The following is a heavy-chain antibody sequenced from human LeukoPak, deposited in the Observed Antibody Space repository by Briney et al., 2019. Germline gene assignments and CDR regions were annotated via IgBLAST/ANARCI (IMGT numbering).Heavy chain of an antibody. Sequence: SEPLSLPCTLSGRSLSSFYWRWMRQPPGKALEWIGYIYYSGSTNYNPSLKSRVTISVDTSKNQFSLKLSSVTAADTAVYYCARGGVFFDYWGQGTLVTVSS. J-gene: IGHJ4*02. D-gene: IGHD3-10*01. CDR1: GRSLSSFY. CDR2: IYYSGST. CDR3: ARGGVFFDY. V-gene: IGHV4-59*01.